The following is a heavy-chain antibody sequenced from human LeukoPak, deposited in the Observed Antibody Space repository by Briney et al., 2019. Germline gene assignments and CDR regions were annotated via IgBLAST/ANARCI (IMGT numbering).Heavy chain of an antibody. CDR3: IGYSGYEGFDY. CDR1: GFTFGGYA. D-gene: IGHD5-12*01. CDR2: IRSKAYGGTT. V-gene: IGHV3-49*04. Sequence: GGSLRLSCTASGFTFGGYAMSWVRQAPGKGLEWVGFIRSKAYGGTTEYAASVKGRFTISRDDSKSIAYLQMNSLKTEDTAVYYCIGYSGYEGFDYWGQGTLVTVSS. J-gene: IGHJ4*02.